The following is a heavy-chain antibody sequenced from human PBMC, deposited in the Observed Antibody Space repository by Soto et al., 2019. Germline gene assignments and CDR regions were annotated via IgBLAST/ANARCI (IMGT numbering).Heavy chain of an antibody. D-gene: IGHD3-22*01. CDR1: GGSISSSTYY. CDR2: IYYSGST. V-gene: IGHV4-39*01. J-gene: IGHJ4*02. CDR3: ARQGTYYYDRSGDGRFDY. Sequence: PSETLSLTCTVSGGSISSSTYYWGWVLQPPGKGLEWIGSIYYSGSTYYNPSLKSLVTISVDTSKNQFSLKLSSVTAADTAAYYCARQGTYYYDRSGDGRFDYWGQGTLVTVSS.